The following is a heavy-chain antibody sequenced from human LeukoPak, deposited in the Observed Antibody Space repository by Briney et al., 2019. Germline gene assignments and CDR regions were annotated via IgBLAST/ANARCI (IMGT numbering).Heavy chain of an antibody. Sequence: GGSLRFSCAASGFTFSSYGMHWVRQAPGKGLEWVAVISYDGSNRYYADSVKGRFTISGDNSKKTLYLEMNSLRAEDTAVYYCAKETGDRGYYYYGLDVWGQGTTVTVSS. CDR1: GFTFSSYG. CDR3: AKETGDRGYYYYGLDV. CDR2: ISYDGSNR. J-gene: IGHJ6*02. D-gene: IGHD7-27*01. V-gene: IGHV3-30*18.